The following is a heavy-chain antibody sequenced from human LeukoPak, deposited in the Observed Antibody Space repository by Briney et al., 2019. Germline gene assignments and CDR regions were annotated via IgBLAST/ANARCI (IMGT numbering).Heavy chain of an antibody. CDR3: AGTLDYCSSTSCLYYFDY. Sequence: SETLSLTCTVSGGSISSSSYYWGWIRQPPGKGLEWIGSIYYSGSTYYNPSLKSRVTISVDTSKNQFSLKLSSVTAADTAVYYCAGTLDYCSSTSCLYYFDYWGQGTLVTVSS. J-gene: IGHJ4*02. D-gene: IGHD2-2*01. CDR2: IYYSGST. CDR1: GGSISSSSYY. V-gene: IGHV4-39*01.